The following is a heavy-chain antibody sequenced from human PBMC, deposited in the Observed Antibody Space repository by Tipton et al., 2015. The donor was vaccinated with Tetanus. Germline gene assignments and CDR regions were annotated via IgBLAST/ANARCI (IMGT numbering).Heavy chain of an antibody. CDR3: AKSSPFGGVIVGDFGYFDY. V-gene: IGHV3-74*01. D-gene: IGHD3-16*02. J-gene: IGHJ4*02. Sequence: SLRLSCAASGFTFSSYWMHWVRQAPGKGLVWVSRINSDGSSTSYADSVKGRFTISRDNAKNTLYLQMNSLRAEDTAVYYCAKSSPFGGVIVGDFGYFDYWGQGTLVTVSS. CDR1: GFTFSSYW. CDR2: INSDGSST.